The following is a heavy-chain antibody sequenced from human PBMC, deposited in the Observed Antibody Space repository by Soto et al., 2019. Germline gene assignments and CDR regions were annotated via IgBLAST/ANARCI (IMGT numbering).Heavy chain of an antibody. CDR1: CGSVNNSAFP. V-gene: IGHV4-30-4*08. D-gene: IGHD2-2*01. CDR3: ARGIVVVPAAIGWFDP. CDR2: ISSSGRA. J-gene: IGHJ5*02. Sequence: TLSLTFTFSCGSVNNSAFPWTWIRQHPGKGPECIGHISSSGRASYNPSLKSRVTISVDTSKNQFSLKLSSVTAADTAVYYCARGIVVVPAAIGWFDPWGQGTLATASS.